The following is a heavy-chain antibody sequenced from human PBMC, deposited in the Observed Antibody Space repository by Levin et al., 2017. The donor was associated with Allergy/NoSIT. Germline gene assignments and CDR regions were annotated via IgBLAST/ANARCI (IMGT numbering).Heavy chain of an antibody. CDR1: GFTFSSHW. D-gene: IGHD6-19*01. J-gene: IGHJ4*02. CDR2: IKQDGSET. Sequence: GGSLRLSCAASGFTFSSHWMSWVRQAPGKGLEWVANIKQDGSETYSVDSVRGRFTISRDNAKNSLSLQMNSLRVEDTAVYYCVRGSSAGSYGGQGTLVTVSS. CDR3: VRGSSAGSY. V-gene: IGHV3-7*04.